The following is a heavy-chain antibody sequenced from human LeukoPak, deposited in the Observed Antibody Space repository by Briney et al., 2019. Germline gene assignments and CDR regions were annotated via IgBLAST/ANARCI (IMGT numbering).Heavy chain of an antibody. CDR3: ARVTTMVRARNGMDV. CDR1: GYTFTGYY. J-gene: IGHJ6*02. D-gene: IGHD3-10*01. V-gene: IGHV1-2*02. Sequence: ASVKVSCKTSGYTFTGYYIQWLRQAPGQGLEWMGWINPNSGGSDYAQKFQGRVTMTRDTSISTAYMELSRLRSDDTAVYYCARVTTMVRARNGMDVWGQGTTVTVSS. CDR2: INPNSGGS.